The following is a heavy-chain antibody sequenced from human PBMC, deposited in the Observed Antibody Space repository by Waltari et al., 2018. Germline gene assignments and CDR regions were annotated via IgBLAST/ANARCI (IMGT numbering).Heavy chain of an antibody. D-gene: IGHD3-9*01. Sequence: QVQLQQWGAGLLKPSETLSLTCAVYGGSFSGYYRSWIRQPPGKGLEWIGEINHSGSTNYNPSLKSRVTISVDTSKNQFSLKLSSVTAADTAVYYCARGDGTGSHLFDYWGQGTLVTVSS. CDR3: ARGDGTGSHLFDY. CDR2: INHSGST. J-gene: IGHJ4*02. V-gene: IGHV4-34*01. CDR1: GGSFSGYY.